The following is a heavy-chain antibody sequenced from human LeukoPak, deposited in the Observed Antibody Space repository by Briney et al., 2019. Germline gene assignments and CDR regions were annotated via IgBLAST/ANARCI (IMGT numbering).Heavy chain of an antibody. CDR1: GGSISSYY. V-gene: IGHV4-59*01. CDR3: ARTIFGVVISPLYYFDY. Sequence: SETLSLTCTVSGGSISSYYWSWIRQPPGKGLEWIGYIYYSGSTNYNPSLKSRVTISVDPSKNQFSLKLSSVTAADTAVYYCARTIFGVVISPLYYFDYWGQGTLVTVSS. CDR2: IYYSGST. D-gene: IGHD3-3*01. J-gene: IGHJ4*02.